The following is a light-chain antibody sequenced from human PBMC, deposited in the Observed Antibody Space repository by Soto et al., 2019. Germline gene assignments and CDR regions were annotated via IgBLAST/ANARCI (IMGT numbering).Light chain of an antibody. CDR3: QQYDGSPRT. V-gene: IGKV3-20*01. CDR1: QTVSSNF. CDR2: DVS. Sequence: EIVLTQSPGTLSLSPGERGTLSCRASQTVSSNFLAWYQQKPGQAPRLLIYDVSTRATGVPARFSGSGSGTDFTLTITRLEPEDFAVYHCQQYDGSPRTFGQGTKVDI. J-gene: IGKJ1*01.